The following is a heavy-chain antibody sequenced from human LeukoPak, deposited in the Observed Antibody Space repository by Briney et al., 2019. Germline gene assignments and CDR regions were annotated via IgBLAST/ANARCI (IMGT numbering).Heavy chain of an antibody. Sequence: SETLSLTCAVYGGSFSGYYWSWIRQPPGKGLEWIGEINHSGSPNYNPSLKSRVTISVDTSKNQFSLKLSSVTAADMAVYYCARMSGSTRSRNGYFDYWGQGTLVTVSS. D-gene: IGHD2-2*01. V-gene: IGHV4-34*01. CDR1: GGSFSGYY. J-gene: IGHJ4*02. CDR3: ARMSGSTRSRNGYFDY. CDR2: INHSGSP.